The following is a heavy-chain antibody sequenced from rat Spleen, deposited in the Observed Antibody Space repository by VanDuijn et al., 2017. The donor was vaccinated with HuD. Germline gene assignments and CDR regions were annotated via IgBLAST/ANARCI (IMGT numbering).Heavy chain of an antibody. Sequence: EVQLVESGGGLVQPGGSLRLSCVASGLTFNNYWMTWIRQAPGKGLEWVASITNTGGSTYYPDSVKGRFTISRDNAKSTLYLQSDSLRSEDTATYYCARHILGYGSLYYWGQGVMVTVSS. J-gene: IGHJ2*01. CDR2: ITNTGGST. V-gene: IGHV5-31*01. CDR1: GLTFNNYW. D-gene: IGHD1-3*01. CDR3: ARHILGYGSLYY.